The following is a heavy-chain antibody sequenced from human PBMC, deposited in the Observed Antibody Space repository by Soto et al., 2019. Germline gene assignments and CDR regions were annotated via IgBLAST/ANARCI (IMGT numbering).Heavy chain of an antibody. CDR3: VASLAASGLNWLDP. V-gene: IGHV4-4*07. Sequence: LSLTCIVSGGSISEKYWNLVRQPPGKRLEGIGLIFAKGPTDYSPSLQRLVTSSVDAAKSQFSLSLTSMPAADTAVYYCVASLAASGLNWLDPWGRGTLVTASS. CDR2: IFAKGPT. D-gene: IGHD6-13*01. CDR1: GGSISEKY. J-gene: IGHJ5*02.